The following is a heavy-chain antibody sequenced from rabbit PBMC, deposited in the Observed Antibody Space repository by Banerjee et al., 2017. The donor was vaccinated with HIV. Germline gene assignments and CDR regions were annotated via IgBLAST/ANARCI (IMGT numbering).Heavy chain of an antibody. CDR3: ARYGASGGYWTL. CDR1: GLDFSSYFY. D-gene: IGHD1-1*01. V-gene: IGHV1S40*01. J-gene: IGHJ6*01. Sequence: QSLEESGGDLVKPGASLTLTCTASGLDFSSYFYMCWVRQAPGKGLELIACIYTGTSGSTNYANWAKGRFTISKTSSTTVTLQMTSLTAADTATYLCARYGASGGYWTLWGPGTLVTVS. CDR2: IYTGTSGST.